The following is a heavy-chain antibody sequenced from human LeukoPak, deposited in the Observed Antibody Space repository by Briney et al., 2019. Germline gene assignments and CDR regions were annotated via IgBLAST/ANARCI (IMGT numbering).Heavy chain of an antibody. D-gene: IGHD3-22*01. CDR3: ARDVDSSGYLDY. CDR2: ISSGSGTI. J-gene: IGHJ4*02. CDR1: GSTFSSYN. V-gene: IGHV3-48*01. Sequence: GGSLRLSCAASGSTFSSYNINWVRQAPGKGLEWVSYISSGSGTIYYADSVKGRFTISRDNAKNSLYLQMNSLRAEDTAVYYCARDVDSSGYLDYWGQGTLVTVSS.